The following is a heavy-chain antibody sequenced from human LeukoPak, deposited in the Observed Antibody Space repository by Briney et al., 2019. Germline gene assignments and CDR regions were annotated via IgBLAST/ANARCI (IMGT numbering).Heavy chain of an antibody. CDR1: GFTFSNYW. V-gene: IGHV3-7*01. CDR3: ARGHTDSDVDTAMVFGY. D-gene: IGHD5-18*01. CDR2: IKQDGSEK. J-gene: IGHJ4*02. Sequence: GGSLRLSCAASGFTFSNYWMTWVRQAPGKGLEWVANIKQDGSEKYYVDSVKGRFTISRDNSKNTLYLQMNSLRAEDTAVYYCARGHTDSDVDTAMVFGYWGQGTLVTVSS.